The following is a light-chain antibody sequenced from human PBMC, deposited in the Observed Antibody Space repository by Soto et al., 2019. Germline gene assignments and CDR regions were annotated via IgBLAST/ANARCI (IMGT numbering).Light chain of an antibody. CDR1: QSVNTN. Sequence: EIVMTQSPVTLSVSPGERATVSCKTSQSVNTNLAWYQQKPGQVPRLLIYGPSTRDIGIPDRFNGSGSGTEFTLTITSLQSEYFAVYYCHQYHEWPMTFGQGTRLEIK. J-gene: IGKJ5*01. CDR2: GPS. V-gene: IGKV3-15*01. CDR3: HQYHEWPMT.